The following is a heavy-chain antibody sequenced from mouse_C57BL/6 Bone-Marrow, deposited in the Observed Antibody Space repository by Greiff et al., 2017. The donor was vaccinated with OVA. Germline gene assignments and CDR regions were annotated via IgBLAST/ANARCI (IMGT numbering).Heavy chain of an antibody. V-gene: IGHV5-4*03. CDR2: ISDGGSYT. D-gene: IGHD1-1*01. CDR3: ARGGITTVVARRYFDV. J-gene: IGHJ1*03. Sequence: EVMLVESGGGLVKPGGSLKLSCAASGFTFSSYAMSWVRQTPEKRLEWVATISDGGSYTYYPDNVKGRFTISRDNAKNNLYLQMSHLKSEDTAMYYCARGGITTVVARRYFDVWGTGTTVTVSS. CDR1: GFTFSSYA.